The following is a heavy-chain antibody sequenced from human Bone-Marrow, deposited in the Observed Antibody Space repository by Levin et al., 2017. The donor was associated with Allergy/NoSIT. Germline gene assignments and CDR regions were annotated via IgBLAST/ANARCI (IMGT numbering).Heavy chain of an antibody. J-gene: IGHJ6*02. Sequence: ASVKVSCAASGFNFSIFGVNWVRQAPGKGLVWVSSISSGSNYIYYADSVKGRFTISRDNSKNLLYLQMNSLRAEDTAIYYCARDRTYGIMSNYGMDVWGQGTTVTVSS. CDR3: ARDRTYGIMSNYGMDV. V-gene: IGHV3-21*04. D-gene: IGHD3-16*01. CDR1: GFNFSIFG. CDR2: ISSGSNYI.